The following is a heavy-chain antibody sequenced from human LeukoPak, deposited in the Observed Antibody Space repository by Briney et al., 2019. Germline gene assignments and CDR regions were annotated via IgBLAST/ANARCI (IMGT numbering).Heavy chain of an antibody. V-gene: IGHV4-39*01. Sequence: SETLSLTCTVSGGSIGSSSDYWGWIRQAPGKGLEWIGSIYYHENTYYNSSLKSRVTISVDTSKNQFSLKLNSVTAADTAVYYCARHRPLGVSQYFDYWGQGTLVTVSS. CDR3: ARHRPLGVSQYFDY. D-gene: IGHD3-10*01. CDR1: GGSIGSSSDY. CDR2: IYYHENT. J-gene: IGHJ4*02.